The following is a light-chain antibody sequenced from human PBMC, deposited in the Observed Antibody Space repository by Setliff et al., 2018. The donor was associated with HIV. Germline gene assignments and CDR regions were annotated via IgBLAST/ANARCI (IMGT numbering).Light chain of an antibody. V-gene: IGLV2-14*01. Sequence: QSALTQPASVSGSPGQSITISCTGTSSDVGNYNYVSWYQQHPGKAPKLMIYEVTYRPSGFSNRFSGSKSSNTASLTISGLQAEDEADYYCSSYTTNTTFVFGTGTKVTVL. J-gene: IGLJ1*01. CDR1: SSDVGNYNY. CDR3: SSYTTNTTFV. CDR2: EVT.